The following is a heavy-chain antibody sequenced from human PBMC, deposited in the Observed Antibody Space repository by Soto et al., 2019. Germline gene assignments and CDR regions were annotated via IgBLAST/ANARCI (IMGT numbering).Heavy chain of an antibody. CDR3: ANVAY. J-gene: IGHJ4*02. Sequence: EVHLLESGGGLVQPGGSLRLSCAASGFTFSSYAMSWVRQAPGKGLEWVSTISGSGGSKYYADSVKGRFTISRDNSRNALFLQMNSLSDEATDVYYCANVAYWGQGTLVTVSS. CDR2: ISGSGGSK. V-gene: IGHV3-23*01. CDR1: GFTFSSYA. D-gene: IGHD2-21*01.